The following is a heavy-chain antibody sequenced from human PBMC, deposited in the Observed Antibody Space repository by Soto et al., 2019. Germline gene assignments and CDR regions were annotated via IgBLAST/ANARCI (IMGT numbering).Heavy chain of an antibody. CDR2: IGGDGGYT. Sequence: EVQLLESGGGLVQPGGSLRLSCAGSGFTFSYYALSWVRQAPGKGLEWVSGIGGDGGYTYFADSVKGRFTISRDNSKNTLYLQMNSLRAEDTAIYYCAKDSRGYNRPSDYWGQGTLVTVSS. CDR3: AKDSRGYNRPSDY. J-gene: IGHJ4*02. D-gene: IGHD3-22*01. CDR1: GFTFSYYA. V-gene: IGHV3-23*01.